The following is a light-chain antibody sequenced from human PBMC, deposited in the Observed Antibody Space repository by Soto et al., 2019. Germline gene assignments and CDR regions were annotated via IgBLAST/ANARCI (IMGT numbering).Light chain of an antibody. V-gene: IGKV3-20*01. CDR1: QSISGA. J-gene: IGKJ4*01. Sequence: EIVMTQSQATLSVSPGGRATLSCRASQSISGALAWYQQKHGQAPRLLIYGASSRATGIPDRFSGGVSETDGTFTISRLESEDTAVYYCQQSGISPFTFGGGTRVDIK. CDR2: GAS. CDR3: QQSGISPFT.